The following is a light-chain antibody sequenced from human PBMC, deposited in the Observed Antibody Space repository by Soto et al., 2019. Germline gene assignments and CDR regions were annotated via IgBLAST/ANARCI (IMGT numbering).Light chain of an antibody. CDR1: SSDVGGYNY. CDR3: SSYTSSSSYM. J-gene: IGLJ1*01. V-gene: IGLV2-14*01. Sequence: QSVLTQPASVSGCPGQSITISCTGSSSDVGGYNYISWYQQHPGKAPKLMIYEVSNRPSGVSNRFSGSKSGNTASLTISGLQAEDEADYYCSSYTSSSSYMFGTGTKVTVL. CDR2: EVS.